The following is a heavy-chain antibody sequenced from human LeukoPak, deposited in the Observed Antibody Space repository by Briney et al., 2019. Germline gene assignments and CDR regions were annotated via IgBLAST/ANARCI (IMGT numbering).Heavy chain of an antibody. J-gene: IGHJ5*02. V-gene: IGHV3-30-3*01. Sequence: GRSLRLSCAASGFTFSSYAMHWVRQAPGKGLEWVAVISYDGSNKYYADSVKGRFTISRDNSKNTLYLQMNSLRAEDTAVYYCARGLTTSGNWFDPCGQGTLVTVSS. D-gene: IGHD4/OR15-4a*01. CDR2: ISYDGSNK. CDR3: ARGLTTSGNWFDP. CDR1: GFTFSSYA.